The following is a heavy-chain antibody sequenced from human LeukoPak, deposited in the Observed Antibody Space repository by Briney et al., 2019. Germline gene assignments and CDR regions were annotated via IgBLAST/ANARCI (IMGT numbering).Heavy chain of an antibody. CDR1: GFTFDDYA. V-gene: IGHV3-9*03. Sequence: PGGSLRLSCAASGFTFDDYAMHWVRQAPGKGLEWASGISWNSGSIGYADSVKGRFTISRDNAKNSLYLQMNSLRAEDMALYYCAKDVAAAGTQDYFDYWGQGTLVTVSS. CDR3: AKDVAAAGTQDYFDY. CDR2: ISWNSGSI. J-gene: IGHJ4*02. D-gene: IGHD6-13*01.